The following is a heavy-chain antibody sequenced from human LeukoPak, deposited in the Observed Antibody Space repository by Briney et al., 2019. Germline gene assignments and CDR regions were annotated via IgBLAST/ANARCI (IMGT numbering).Heavy chain of an antibody. V-gene: IGHV3-23*01. D-gene: IGHD3-22*01. CDR2: ISYSGGST. CDR1: GFTFSSYG. J-gene: IGHJ3*02. CDR3: ATDSSGLGFDAFDI. Sequence: PGGALRLSCAASGFTFSSYGMSRVRQAPGEGLEWVSAISYSGGSTYYADSVKGRFTISRDNSKNTLYLQMNSLRAEDTAVYYCATDSSGLGFDAFDIWGQGTMVTVSS.